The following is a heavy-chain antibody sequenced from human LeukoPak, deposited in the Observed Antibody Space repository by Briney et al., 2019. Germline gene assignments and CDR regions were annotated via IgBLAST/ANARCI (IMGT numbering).Heavy chain of an antibody. CDR3: ARVWSSGYTKDY. CDR2: ISSSSSTI. D-gene: IGHD3-22*01. Sequence: GGSLRLSCAASGLTFSSYSIDWVRQAPGKWLEWLSYISSSSSTIYYADSVKGRFTISRDNAKNSVYLQMNSLRAEDTAVYYCARVWSSGYTKDYWGQGTLVTVSS. J-gene: IGHJ4*02. V-gene: IGHV3-48*04. CDR1: GLTFSSYS.